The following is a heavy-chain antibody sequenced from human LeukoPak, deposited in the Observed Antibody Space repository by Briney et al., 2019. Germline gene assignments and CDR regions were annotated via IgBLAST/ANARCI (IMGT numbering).Heavy chain of an antibody. Sequence: SETLSLTCTVSGGSISSYYWNWIRQPAGKGLEWVGRISGSGTTNYSPSLKSRITMSVDTSKNQISLKLNSVTAADTAVYYCTRDTGSGAFDYWGQGALVTVSS. CDR3: TRDTGSGAFDY. CDR2: ISGSGTT. D-gene: IGHD3-10*01. CDR1: GGSISSYY. V-gene: IGHV4-4*07. J-gene: IGHJ4*02.